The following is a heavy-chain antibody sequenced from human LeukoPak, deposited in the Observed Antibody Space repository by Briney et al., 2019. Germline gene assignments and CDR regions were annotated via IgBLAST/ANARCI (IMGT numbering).Heavy chain of an antibody. Sequence: ASVKVSCTASGYTFTGYYMHWVRQAPGQGLEWMGWINPNSGGTNYAQKFQGRVTMTGDTSISTAYMELSRLRSDDTAVYYCARGLRFSSSLQYNWFDPWGQGTLVTVSS. CDR1: GYTFTGYY. CDR2: INPNSGGT. V-gene: IGHV1-2*02. J-gene: IGHJ5*02. D-gene: IGHD6-13*01. CDR3: ARGLRFSSSLQYNWFDP.